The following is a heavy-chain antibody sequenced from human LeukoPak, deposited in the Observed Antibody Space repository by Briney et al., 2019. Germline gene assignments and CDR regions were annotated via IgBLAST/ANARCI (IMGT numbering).Heavy chain of an antibody. CDR2: IYYSGST. D-gene: IGHD2-2*01. J-gene: IGHJ4*02. V-gene: IGHV4-30-4*08. Sequence: TSQTLSLTCTVSGGSISSGDYYWSWIRQPPGKGPEWIGYIYYSGSTYYNPSLKSRVTISVDTSKNQFSLKLSSVTAADTAVYYCARDRARDIVVVPAVWGQGTLVTVSS. CDR1: GGSISSGDYY. CDR3: ARDRARDIVVVPAV.